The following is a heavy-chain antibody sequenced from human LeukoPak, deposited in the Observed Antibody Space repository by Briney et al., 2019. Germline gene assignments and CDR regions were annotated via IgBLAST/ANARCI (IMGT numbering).Heavy chain of an antibody. CDR3: AKDYYYDSSGYLY. J-gene: IGHJ4*02. Sequence: GGSLRLSCAASGFTFSSYAMHWVRQAPGKGLERVAVISYDGSNKYYADSVKGRFTISRDNSKNTLYLQMNSLRAEDTAVYYCAKDYYYDSSGYLYWGQGTLVTVSS. CDR1: GFTFSSYA. CDR2: ISYDGSNK. V-gene: IGHV3-30-3*02. D-gene: IGHD3-22*01.